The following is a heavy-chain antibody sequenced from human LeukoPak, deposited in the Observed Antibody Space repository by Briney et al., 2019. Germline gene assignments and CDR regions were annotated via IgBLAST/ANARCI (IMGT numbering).Heavy chain of an antibody. V-gene: IGHV4-39*07. CDR1: GGSISSSSYY. Sequence: SETLSLTCTVSGGSISSSSYYWGWIRQPPGKGLESIGTIYYSGSTYYNPSLKSRVTISVDTSKNQFSLKLSSVTAADTAVYYCAREIAAAGDDAFDIWGQGTMVTVSS. D-gene: IGHD6-13*01. CDR3: AREIAAAGDDAFDI. CDR2: IYYSGST. J-gene: IGHJ3*02.